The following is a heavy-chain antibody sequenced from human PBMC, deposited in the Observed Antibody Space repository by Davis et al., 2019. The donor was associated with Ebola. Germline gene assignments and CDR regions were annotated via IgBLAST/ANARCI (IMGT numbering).Heavy chain of an antibody. CDR2: IYSGGST. D-gene: IGHD4-17*01. CDR1: GFTVSSNY. J-gene: IGHJ2*01. Sequence: GESLKISCAASGFTVSSNYMSWVRQAPGKGLEWVSVIYSGGSTYYADSVKGRFTISRDNSKNTLYLQMNSLRAEDTAVYYCARAPRTVTTPGCWYFDLWGRGTLVTVSS. V-gene: IGHV3-53*01. CDR3: ARAPRTVTTPGCWYFDL.